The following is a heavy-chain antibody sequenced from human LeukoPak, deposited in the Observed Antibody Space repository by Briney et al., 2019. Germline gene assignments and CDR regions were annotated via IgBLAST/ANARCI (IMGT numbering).Heavy chain of an antibody. J-gene: IGHJ4*02. D-gene: IGHD1-14*01. CDR3: ARDWYHAIDY. Sequence: GGSLRLSCAASGFSFSATWMHWVRQSPGKGLVWVARITSDGFSTTYAESVKGRFTISRDNAKNTLYLQMNSLRVEDTAIYYCARDWYHAIDYWGQGALVTVSS. CDR1: GFSFSATW. V-gene: IGHV3-74*03. CDR2: ITSDGFST.